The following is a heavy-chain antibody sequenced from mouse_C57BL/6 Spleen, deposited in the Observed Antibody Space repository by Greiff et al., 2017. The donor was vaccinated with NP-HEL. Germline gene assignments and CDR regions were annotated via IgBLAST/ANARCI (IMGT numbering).Heavy chain of an antibody. J-gene: IGHJ4*01. V-gene: IGHV1-7*01. CDR1: GYTFTSYW. D-gene: IGHD4-1*01. CDR2: INPSSGYT. Sequence: QVQLKQSGAELAKPGASVKLSCKASGYTFTSYWMHWVNQRPGQGLEWIGYINPSSGYTKYNQKFKDKATLTADKSSSTAYMQLSSLTYEDSAVYYCARGELGLYYAMDYWGQGTSVTVSA. CDR3: ARGELGLYYAMDY.